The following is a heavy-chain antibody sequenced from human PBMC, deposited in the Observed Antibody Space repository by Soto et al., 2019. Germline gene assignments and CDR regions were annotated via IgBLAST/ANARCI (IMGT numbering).Heavy chain of an antibody. CDR2: IYYSGST. CDR3: ARGTNTAMGEI. Sequence: SETLSLTCTVSGGSISSYYWSWIRQPPGKGLEWIGYIYYSGSTNYNPSLKSRVTISVDTSKNQFSLKLSSVTAADTAVYYCARGTNTAMGEIWGQGTLVTVSS. D-gene: IGHD5-18*01. J-gene: IGHJ4*02. CDR1: GGSISSYY. V-gene: IGHV4-59*01.